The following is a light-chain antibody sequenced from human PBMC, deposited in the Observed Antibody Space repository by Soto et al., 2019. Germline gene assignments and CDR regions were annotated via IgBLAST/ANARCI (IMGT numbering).Light chain of an antibody. J-gene: IGKJ4*01. Sequence: DVQMTQAPSSLSASVGDRVTITCRASQGISKYFGWYQQKPGKAPKRLIYEVSSLQCGVLSRFSCSGSGTEFTLTITGLQPEDVATYYCLQHRAYPRTFGRGTMV. V-gene: IGKV1-17*01. CDR2: EVS. CDR1: QGISKY. CDR3: LQHRAYPRT.